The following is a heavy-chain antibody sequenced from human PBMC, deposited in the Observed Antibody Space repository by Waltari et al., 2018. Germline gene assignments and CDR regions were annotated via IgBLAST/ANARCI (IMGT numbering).Heavy chain of an antibody. Sequence: QVQLVESGGGVVQPGRSLRLSCAASGFTFSSYAMHWVRQAPGKGLEWVAFISYDGSAKYHADSVKGRFTISRDNSKNTLYLQMNSLRAEDTAVYYCAREGGLGGSSSIDYWGQGTLVTVSS. D-gene: IGHD6-6*01. J-gene: IGHJ4*02. CDR1: GFTFSSYA. V-gene: IGHV3-30-3*01. CDR2: ISYDGSAK. CDR3: AREGGLGGSSSIDY.